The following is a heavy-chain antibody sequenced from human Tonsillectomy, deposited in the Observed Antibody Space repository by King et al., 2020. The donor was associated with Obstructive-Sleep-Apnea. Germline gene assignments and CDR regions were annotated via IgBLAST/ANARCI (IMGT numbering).Heavy chain of an antibody. D-gene: IGHD6-13*01. J-gene: IGHJ2*01. V-gene: IGHV4-39*07. CDR3: ARDEQLIPYWYFDL. CDR1: GGAISSSSYY. CDR2: IYHIGST. Sequence: VQLQESGPGLVKPSETLSLTCTVSGGAISSSSYYWGWIRQPPGKGLEWIGSIYHIGSTYYNPSLKSGVTISVDTPKNQFSLKLNSVTAADTAVYYCARDEQLIPYWYFDLWGRGTLVTVSS.